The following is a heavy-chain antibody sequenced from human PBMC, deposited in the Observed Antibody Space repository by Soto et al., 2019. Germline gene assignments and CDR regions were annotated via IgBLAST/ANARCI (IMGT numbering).Heavy chain of an antibody. CDR2: ISAYNGNT. J-gene: IGHJ3*02. Sequence: ASVKVSCKASGYTFSSYGIGCVRRALGQGLEWMGWISAYNGNTNYAQKLQGRVTMTTDTSTSTAYMELRSLRSDDTAVYYCARVLAVAGDAFDIWGQGTMVTVSS. V-gene: IGHV1-18*01. CDR3: ARVLAVAGDAFDI. D-gene: IGHD6-19*01. CDR1: GYTFSSYG.